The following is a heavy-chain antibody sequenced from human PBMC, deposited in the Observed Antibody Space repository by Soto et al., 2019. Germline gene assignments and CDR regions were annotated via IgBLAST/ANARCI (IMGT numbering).Heavy chain of an antibody. CDR2: ISYDGSNK. D-gene: IGHD3-9*01. CDR1: GFTFSSYA. Sequence: PGGSLRLSCAASGFTFSSYAMHWVRQAPGKGLEWVAVISYDGSNKYYADSVKGRFTISRDNSKNTLYLQMNSLRAEDTAVYYCARGVGYFDWLLYAPFDYWGQGTLVTVSS. J-gene: IGHJ4*02. CDR3: ARGVGYFDWLLYAPFDY. V-gene: IGHV3-30-3*01.